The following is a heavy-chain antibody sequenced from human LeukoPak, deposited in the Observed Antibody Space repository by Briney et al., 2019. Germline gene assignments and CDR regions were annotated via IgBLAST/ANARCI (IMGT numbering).Heavy chain of an antibody. J-gene: IGHJ4*02. CDR2: ISPDGKDT. Sequence: GGSLRLSCAASGFTFSNYWIYWVRQVPGKGLVWVSRISPDGKDTSHADSVRGRFTISRDNAKNTLYLQMNSLRAEDTAVYYCATYNWEYEADYWGQGTLVTVSS. V-gene: IGHV3-74*01. CDR3: ATYNWEYEADY. D-gene: IGHD1-20*01. CDR1: GFTFSNYW.